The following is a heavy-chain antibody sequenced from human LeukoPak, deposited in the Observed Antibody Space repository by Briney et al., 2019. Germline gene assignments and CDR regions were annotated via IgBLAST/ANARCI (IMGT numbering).Heavy chain of an antibody. D-gene: IGHD2-2*01. CDR2: IKSKSDGGTT. V-gene: IGHV3-15*01. J-gene: IGHJ4*02. CDR3: TSVTGTRLAY. Sequence: PGGSLSLSCAASGFTCSNVFTSWVCQAPGRGLEWVGRIKSKSDGGTTDYAAPVKGRFTISRDDSKNTLYLQMNSLKTEDTAVYYCTSVTGTRLAYWVQVTLVTVSS. CDR1: GFTCSNVF.